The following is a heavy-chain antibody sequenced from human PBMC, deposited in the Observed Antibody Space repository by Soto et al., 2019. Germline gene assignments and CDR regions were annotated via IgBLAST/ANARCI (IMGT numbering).Heavy chain of an antibody. CDR3: AKDLRGTSSGYQALFDY. CDR2: ISGSGGST. D-gene: IGHD3-22*01. Sequence: GGSLRLSWAASGFTFSSYAMSWVRQAPGKGLEWVSAISGSGGSTYYADSVKGRFTISRDNSKNTLYLQMNSLRAEDTAVYYCAKDLRGTSSGYQALFDYWGQGTLVTVSS. V-gene: IGHV3-23*01. J-gene: IGHJ4*02. CDR1: GFTFSSYA.